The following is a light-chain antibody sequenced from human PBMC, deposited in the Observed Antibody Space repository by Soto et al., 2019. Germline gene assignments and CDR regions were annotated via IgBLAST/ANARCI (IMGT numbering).Light chain of an antibody. Sequence: RVMTQSPDTLSVSPGERATLSGMASETVRSNLDWYQQKPGQAPRLLIYAASTRATGIPARFIGNGSGTEFTLTISSLQSEDFAVYYCQQYNNWWTFGQGTKGEIK. CDR1: ETVRSN. V-gene: IGKV3D-15*01. J-gene: IGKJ1*01. CDR2: AAS. CDR3: QQYNNWWT.